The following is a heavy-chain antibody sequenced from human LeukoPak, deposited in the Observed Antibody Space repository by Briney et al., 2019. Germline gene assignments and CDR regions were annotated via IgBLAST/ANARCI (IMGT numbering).Heavy chain of an antibody. V-gene: IGHV3-7*01. Sequence: PGGSLRLSCTVSGFIFSDFSMSWVRQAPGKGLEWVAKMSEDGSEKYYVDSVKGRFTISRDNAKNSLYLQVNSLRAEDTAVYYCARSGNNYYYYMDVWGKGTTVTVSS. D-gene: IGHD2/OR15-2a*01. CDR1: GFIFSDFS. CDR3: ARSGNNYYYYMDV. J-gene: IGHJ6*03. CDR2: MSEDGSEK.